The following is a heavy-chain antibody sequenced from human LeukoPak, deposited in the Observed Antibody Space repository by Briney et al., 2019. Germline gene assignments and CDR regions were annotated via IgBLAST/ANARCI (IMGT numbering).Heavy chain of an antibody. CDR1: GGSISSGNYY. J-gene: IGHJ5*02. D-gene: IGHD1-26*01. CDR2: IYTSGST. V-gene: IGHV4-61*02. Sequence: PSETLSLTCTVSGGSISSGNYYWNWIRQPAGKGLEWIGRIYTSGSTNFNPSLKSRVTISVDTSKNHFSLKLSSVTAADTAVYYCARAVGAGMGAVNWFDPWGQGTLVTVSS. CDR3: ARAVGAGMGAVNWFDP.